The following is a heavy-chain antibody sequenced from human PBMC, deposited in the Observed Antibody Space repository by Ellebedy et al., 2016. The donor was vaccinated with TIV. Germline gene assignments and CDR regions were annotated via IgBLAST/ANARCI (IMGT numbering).Heavy chain of an antibody. Sequence: AASVKVSCKASGYRFTSYTITWARRPPGQGLEWMGWISVYNGYTNYAPKIQDRVTMTRDTSTNAAYMELRNLTADDTAVYYCARNDDSSGYPLFWGQGTLVTVSS. J-gene: IGHJ4*02. CDR2: ISVYNGYT. D-gene: IGHD3-22*01. CDR1: GYRFTSYT. V-gene: IGHV1-18*01. CDR3: ARNDDSSGYPLF.